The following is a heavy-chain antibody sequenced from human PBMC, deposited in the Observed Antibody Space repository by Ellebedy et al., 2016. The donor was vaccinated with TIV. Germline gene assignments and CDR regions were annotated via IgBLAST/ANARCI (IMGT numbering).Heavy chain of an antibody. Sequence: PGGSLRLSCSASGFTFSGYWMHWVRQVPGKGLLWVSRIKTDGNDAWYADSVKGRFTISRDNAKNTLFLQMSSLRAEDTAVYYCTRETPETAKYFMDVWGKGTTVTVSS. J-gene: IGHJ6*03. CDR3: TRETPETAKYFMDV. CDR2: IKTDGNDA. V-gene: IGHV3-74*01. CDR1: GFTFSGYW.